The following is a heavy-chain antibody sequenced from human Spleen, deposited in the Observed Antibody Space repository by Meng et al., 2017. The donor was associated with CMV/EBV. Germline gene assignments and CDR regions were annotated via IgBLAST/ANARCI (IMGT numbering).Heavy chain of an antibody. CDR3: AGGGGILLIQPAMEWFAP. V-gene: IGHV1-2*02. CDR2: INPCGGAT. Sequence: FAAYSLHWMRQPPGQGLAWMGWINPCGGATNYPAHFPGVVTMTGSTSIRTAFMQLSSLGSDTTAIYYCAGGGGILLIQPAMEWFAPWGQGTLVTVSS. J-gene: IGHJ5*02. D-gene: IGHD2-2*01. CDR1: FAAYS.